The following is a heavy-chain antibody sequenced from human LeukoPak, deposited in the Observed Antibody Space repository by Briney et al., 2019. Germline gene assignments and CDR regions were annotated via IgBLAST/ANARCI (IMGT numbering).Heavy chain of an antibody. J-gene: IGHJ4*02. CDR2: INHSGST. Sequence: PSETLSLTCAVYGGSFSGYYWSWIRQPPGKGLEWIGEINHSGSTNYNPSLKSRVTISVDTSKNQFSLKLSSVTAADTAVYYCARGPDIVATTYSSGWHGVFDYWGQGTLVTVSS. CDR1: GGSFSGYY. D-gene: IGHD5-12*01. V-gene: IGHV4-34*01. CDR3: ARGPDIVATTYSSGWHGVFDY.